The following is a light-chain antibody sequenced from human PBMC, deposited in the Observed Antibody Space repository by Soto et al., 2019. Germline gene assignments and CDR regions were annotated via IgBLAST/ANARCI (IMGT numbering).Light chain of an antibody. Sequence: EIVLTQSPATLSSFPGDRVTLSCRASQYINTRLAWYQHRPGQAPRLLIYQTSIRAAGIPARFSGSGSGTDFTLTISSLDPEDFAVYYCQQRSNRPLTFGQGTRLEIK. J-gene: IGKJ5*01. CDR2: QTS. CDR3: QQRSNRPLT. CDR1: QYINTR. V-gene: IGKV3-11*01.